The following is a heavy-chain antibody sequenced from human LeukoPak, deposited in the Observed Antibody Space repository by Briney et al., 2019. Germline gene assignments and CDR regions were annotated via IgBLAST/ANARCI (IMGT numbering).Heavy chain of an antibody. J-gene: IGHJ4*02. D-gene: IGHD3-10*01. V-gene: IGHV4-4*02. CDR1: SGSISSSNW. CDR2: IYHSGST. Sequence: PSETLSLTCAVSSGSISSSNWWSWVRQPPGKGLEWIGEIYHSGSTNYNPSLKNRVTISIDKSKNQFSLKLSSVTAADTAVYYCARDPAAVRGVILDYWGQGTLVTVSS. CDR3: ARDPAAVRGVILDY.